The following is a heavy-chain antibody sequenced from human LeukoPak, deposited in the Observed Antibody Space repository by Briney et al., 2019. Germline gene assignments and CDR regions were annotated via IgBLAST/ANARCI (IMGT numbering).Heavy chain of an antibody. J-gene: IGHJ4*02. CDR3: AKQGEESRYDSSDYIDY. CDR2: ISYDGSNE. Sequence: GGSLRLSCADSGFTFSTYAMHWVRQAPGKGLEWVAVISYDGSNEYYADSVKGRFTISRDNSKNTLYLQMNSLSAEDTAVYYCAKQGEESRYDSSDYIDYWGQGTLVTVSS. D-gene: IGHD3-22*01. V-gene: IGHV3-30-3*02. CDR1: GFTFSTYA.